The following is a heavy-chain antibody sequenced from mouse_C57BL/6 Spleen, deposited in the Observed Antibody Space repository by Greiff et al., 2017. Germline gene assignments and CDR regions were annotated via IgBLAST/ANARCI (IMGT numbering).Heavy chain of an antibody. Sequence: EVKLQESGPGLMKPSPSLSLTCSVTGYSITSGYYWSWIRQFPGNKLEWVGYISYDGSNNYNPSLKTLISFTRETSKNQFFLKLNSVTTEDTATYYCARDYGSSPLGCWGKGTTLTGYS. V-gene: IGHV3-6*01. D-gene: IGHD1-1*01. CDR1: GYSITSGYY. CDR2: ISYDGSN. CDR3: ARDYGSSPLGC. J-gene: IGHJ2*01.